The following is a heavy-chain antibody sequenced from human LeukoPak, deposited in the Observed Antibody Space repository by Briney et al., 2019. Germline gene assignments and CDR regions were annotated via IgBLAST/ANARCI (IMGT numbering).Heavy chain of an antibody. J-gene: IGHJ6*02. CDR3: ASLQLSPYYYYYGMDV. CDR2: IKQDGSEK. CDR1: GSTFSSYW. Sequence: GGSLRLSCAASGSTFSSYWMSWVRQAPGKGLEWVANIKQDGSEKYYVDSVKGRFTISRDNAKNSLYLQMNSLRAEDTAVYYCASLQLSPYYYYYGMDVWGQGTTVTVSS. V-gene: IGHV3-7*01. D-gene: IGHD3-16*02.